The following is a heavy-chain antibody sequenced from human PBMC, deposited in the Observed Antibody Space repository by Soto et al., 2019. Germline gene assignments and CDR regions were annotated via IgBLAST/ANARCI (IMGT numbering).Heavy chain of an antibody. Sequence: SETLSLTCAVSGGSISSGGYSWSWIRQPPGKGLEWIGYIYHSGSTYYNPSLKSRVTISVDRSKNQFSLKLSSVTAADTAVYYCARGTYYYDTTGAFDIWGQGTMVTVSS. CDR3: ARGTYYYDTTGAFDI. CDR1: GGSISSGGYS. CDR2: IYHSGST. V-gene: IGHV4-30-2*01. J-gene: IGHJ3*02. D-gene: IGHD3-22*01.